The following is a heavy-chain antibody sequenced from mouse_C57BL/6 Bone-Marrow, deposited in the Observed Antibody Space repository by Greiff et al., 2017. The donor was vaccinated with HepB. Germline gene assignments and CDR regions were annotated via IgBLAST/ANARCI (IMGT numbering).Heavy chain of an antibody. CDR2: IYPRDGST. CDR1: GYTFTDHT. V-gene: IGHV1-78*01. CDR3: ARVRVSPWYFDV. J-gene: IGHJ1*03. Sequence: QVQLQQSDAELVKPGASVKISCKASGYTFTDHTIHWVKQRPEQGLEWIGYIYPRDGSTKYNEKFKGKATLTADKSSSTAYMQLNSLTSEDSAVYFCARVRVSPWYFDVWGTGTTVTVSS.